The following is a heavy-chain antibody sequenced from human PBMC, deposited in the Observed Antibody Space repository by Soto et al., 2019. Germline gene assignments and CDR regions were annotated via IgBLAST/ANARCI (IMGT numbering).Heavy chain of an antibody. V-gene: IGHV3-7*05. D-gene: IGHD2-2*01. J-gene: IGHJ3*02. Sequence: GGSMRLSCAASGFAFSAYTMSWVRQAPGKGLEWVANIKQDGSEKYYVDSVKGRFTISRDNAKNSLYLQMNSLRAEDTAVYYCARVTRYCSSTSCYDAFDIWGQGTMVTVSS. CDR1: GFAFSAYT. CDR3: ARVTRYCSSTSCYDAFDI. CDR2: IKQDGSEK.